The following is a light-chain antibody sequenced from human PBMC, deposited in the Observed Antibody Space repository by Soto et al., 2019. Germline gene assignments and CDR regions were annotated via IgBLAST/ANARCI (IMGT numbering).Light chain of an antibody. CDR1: QSVSSY. CDR3: QQRSNWPPIT. CDR2: DAS. V-gene: IGKV3-11*01. J-gene: IGKJ5*01. Sequence: EIVLTQSPATLSLSPGERATLSCRASQSVSSYLAWFQQKPCQPPRLLIYDASHRATGIPARFSGSGSGTDFTLTISSLDPEDFAVYYCQQRSNWPPITFGQGTRLEIK.